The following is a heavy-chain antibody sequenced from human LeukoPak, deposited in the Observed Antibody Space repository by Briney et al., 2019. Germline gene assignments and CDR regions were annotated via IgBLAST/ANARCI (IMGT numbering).Heavy chain of an antibody. D-gene: IGHD2-2*01. CDR3: ARDGLDCSSTSCYFNWFDP. J-gene: IGHJ5*02. Sequence: VASVKVSCKASGYTFTSYGISWVRQAPGQGLEWMGWINPNSGGTNYAQKFQGRVTMTRDTSISTAYMELSRLRSDDTAVYYCARDGLDCSSTSCYFNWFDPWGQGTLVTVSS. CDR1: GYTFTSYG. V-gene: IGHV1-2*02. CDR2: INPNSGGT.